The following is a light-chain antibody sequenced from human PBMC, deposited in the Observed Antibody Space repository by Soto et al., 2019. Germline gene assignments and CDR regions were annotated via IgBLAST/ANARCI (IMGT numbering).Light chain of an antibody. CDR3: QQYRTSPLMYT. Sequence: ESVLTQSPGSLSLSPGETATLSCRASQSIINNYLAWYQQKPGQAPRLLIYGASIRATGVPDRFSGSGSGTDFTLTITRLEAEDFAVYYCQQYRTSPLMYTFGQGTKLGVK. V-gene: IGKV3-20*01. J-gene: IGKJ2*01. CDR1: QSIINNY. CDR2: GAS.